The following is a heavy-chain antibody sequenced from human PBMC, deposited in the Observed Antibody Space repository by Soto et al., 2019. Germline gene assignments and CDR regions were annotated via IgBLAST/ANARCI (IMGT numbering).Heavy chain of an antibody. D-gene: IGHD6-13*01. CDR1: GGNFTSYA. CDR2: IVPLFGTT. V-gene: IGHV1-69*01. Sequence: QVQLVQSGAEVKKPGSSVKVSCKASGGNFTSYAISWVRQAPGQGLEFMGGIVPLFGTTNYAHKFRGRVTVTADESTSTVYMEMSSHRSEDTAVYYCAKASGRSWYNWFDPWGQGTLVTVST. J-gene: IGHJ5*02. CDR3: AKASGRSWYNWFDP.